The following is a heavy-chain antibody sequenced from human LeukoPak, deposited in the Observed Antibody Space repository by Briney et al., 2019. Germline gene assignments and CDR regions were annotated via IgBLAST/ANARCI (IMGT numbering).Heavy chain of an antibody. V-gene: IGHV1-69*04. D-gene: IGHD3-10*01. CDR2: IIPILGIA. CDR1: GGTFSSYA. Sequence: GASVKVSCKASGGTFSSYAISWVRQAPGQGLEWTGRIIPILGIANYAQRFQGRVTITADKSTSTAYMELSSLRSEDTAVYYCARLFRGFGASYYFDYWGQGTLVTVSS. CDR3: ARLFRGFGASYYFDY. J-gene: IGHJ4*02.